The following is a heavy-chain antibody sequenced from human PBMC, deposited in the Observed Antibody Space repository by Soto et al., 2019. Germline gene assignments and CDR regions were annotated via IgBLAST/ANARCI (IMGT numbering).Heavy chain of an antibody. V-gene: IGHV3-74*03. CDR2: IKSDGSST. CDR3: ASAAPFNYGGNSGFDF. Sequence: EVHLVESGGGLAQPGGSLRLSCAASGFTFSNNLIHWVRQAPGKGLVWVSGIKSDGSSTTYADSVKGRFTISSDNAKNTLYLQLNSLRAEDTAVYYCASAAPFNYGGNSGFDFWGQGTLVTVSS. D-gene: IGHD4-17*01. CDR1: GFTFSNNL. J-gene: IGHJ4*02.